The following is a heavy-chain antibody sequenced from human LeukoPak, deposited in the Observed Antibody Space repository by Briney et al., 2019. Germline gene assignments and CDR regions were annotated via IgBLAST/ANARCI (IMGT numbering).Heavy chain of an antibody. CDR3: ARALVRGKTGDPDY. J-gene: IGHJ4*02. CDR2: ISSSGSTI. Sequence: GGSLRLSCAASGFTFSSYEMNWVRQAPGKGLEWVSYISSSGSTIYYADSVKGRFTISRDNAKNSLYLQMNSLRAEDTAVYYCARALVRGKTGDPDYWGQGTLVTVSS. D-gene: IGHD3-10*01. CDR1: GFTFSSYE. V-gene: IGHV3-48*03.